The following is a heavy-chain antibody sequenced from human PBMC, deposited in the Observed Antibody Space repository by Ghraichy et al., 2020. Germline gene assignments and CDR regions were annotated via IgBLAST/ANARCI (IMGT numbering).Heavy chain of an antibody. CDR3: AKNGFPAFDY. CDR1: GFTFSSYA. D-gene: IGHD2-8*01. Sequence: GESLNISCAASGFTFSSYAMSWVRQAPGKGLEWVSAISGSGGSTYYADSVKGRFTISRDNSKNTLYLQMNSLRAEDTAVYYCAKNGFPAFDYWGQGTLVTVSS. V-gene: IGHV3-23*01. J-gene: IGHJ4*02. CDR2: ISGSGGST.